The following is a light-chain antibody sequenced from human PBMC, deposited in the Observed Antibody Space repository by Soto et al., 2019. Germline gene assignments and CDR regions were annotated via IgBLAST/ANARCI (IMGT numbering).Light chain of an antibody. V-gene: IGLV2-14*01. J-gene: IGLJ1*01. CDR1: SSDVGGYNY. CDR3: SSYTSSSTRV. CDR2: EVS. Sequence: QSVQAEPASVPGSPGQSITISCTGTSSDVGGYNYVSWYQQHPGKAPKLMIYEVSNRPSGVSNRFSGSKSGNTASLTISGLQAEDEADYYCSSYTSSSTRVFGTGTKVTVL.